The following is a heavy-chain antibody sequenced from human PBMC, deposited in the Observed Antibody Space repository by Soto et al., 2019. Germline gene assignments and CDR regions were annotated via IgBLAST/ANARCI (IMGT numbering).Heavy chain of an antibody. J-gene: IGHJ5*02. Sequence: GGSLRLSCAASGFTAGLNFMTWVRQAPGKGLEWVSVINAAGTTYYADSVKGRFTISRDNSKNTLYLQMNSLRAEDTAVYYCAKEKISTSCCNWFDPWGQGTLVTVSS. CDR1: GFTAGLNF. CDR3: AKEKISTSCCNWFDP. V-gene: IGHV3-53*01. CDR2: INAAGTT. D-gene: IGHD2-2*01.